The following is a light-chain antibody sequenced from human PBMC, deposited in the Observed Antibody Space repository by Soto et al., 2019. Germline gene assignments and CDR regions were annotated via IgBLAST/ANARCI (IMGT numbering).Light chain of an antibody. CDR1: QSVSNN. CDR2: GAS. CDR3: QQYNNWWT. J-gene: IGKJ1*01. Sequence: EIVMTQSPATLSVSPGERATLSCRASQSVSNNLAWYQQKPGQAPRLLIYGASTRATSIPARFSGSGSGTEFTITISSLQSEDFAVYYCQQYNNWWTFGQGTKVEIK. V-gene: IGKV3-15*01.